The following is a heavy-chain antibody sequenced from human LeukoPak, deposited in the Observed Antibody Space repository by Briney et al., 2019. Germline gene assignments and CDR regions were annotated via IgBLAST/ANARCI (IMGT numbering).Heavy chain of an antibody. CDR1: GGSISSYY. J-gene: IGHJ6*02. V-gene: IGHV4-59*01. D-gene: IGHD2-15*01. CDR3: AREGGSDYYYGMDV. Sequence: SETLSLTCTVSGGSISSYYWSWIRQPPGKGLEWIGYIYYSGSTNYNPSLKSRVTISVDTSKNQLSPKLSSVTAADTAVYYCAREGGSDYYYGMDVWGQGTTVTVSS. CDR2: IYYSGST.